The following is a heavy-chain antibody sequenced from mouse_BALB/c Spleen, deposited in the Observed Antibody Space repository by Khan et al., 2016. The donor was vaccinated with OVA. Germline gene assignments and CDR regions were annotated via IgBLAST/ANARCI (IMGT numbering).Heavy chain of an antibody. D-gene: IGHD1-2*01. J-gene: IGHJ2*01. Sequence: VQLKQSGPGLVKPSQSLSLTCTVTGYSITSGYGWNWIRQFPGNKLEWMGYISYSGSTNYNPSLKSRISITRDTSKNQFFLQLNSVTTKDTATYYRARTARIKYWGQGTTLTVSS. CDR1: GYSITSGYG. CDR3: ARTARIKY. CDR2: ISYSGST. V-gene: IGHV3-2*02.